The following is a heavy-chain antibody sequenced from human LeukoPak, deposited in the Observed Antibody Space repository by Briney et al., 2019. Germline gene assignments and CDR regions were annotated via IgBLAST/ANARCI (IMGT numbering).Heavy chain of an antibody. V-gene: IGHV4-39*01. D-gene: IGHD2-15*01. CDR2: IYYSGNT. Sequence: SETLSLTCTVSGGSISSSSHYWGWIRPPPGKGLEWIGSIYYSGNTYYNPSLKSRVTISVDTSKNHFSLEVSSVTAADTAVYYCARHENIVVVVAATGFDYWGQGTLVTVSS. J-gene: IGHJ4*02. CDR1: GGSISSSSHY. CDR3: ARHENIVVVVAATGFDY.